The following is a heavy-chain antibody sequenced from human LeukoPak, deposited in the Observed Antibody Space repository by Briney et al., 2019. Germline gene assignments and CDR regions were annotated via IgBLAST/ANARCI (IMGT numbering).Heavy chain of an antibody. CDR2: IKSKTDGGTT. CDR1: GFTFNSAW. J-gene: IGHJ1*01. CDR3: TTFPTMIVVIGN. Sequence: PGGSLRLSCAASGFTFNSAWMSWVRQAPGKGLEWVGRIKSKTDGGTTDYAAPVKGRFTISRDDSKNTLYLQMNSLKTEDTAVYYCTTFPTMIVVIGNWGQGTLVTVSS. D-gene: IGHD3-22*01. V-gene: IGHV3-15*01.